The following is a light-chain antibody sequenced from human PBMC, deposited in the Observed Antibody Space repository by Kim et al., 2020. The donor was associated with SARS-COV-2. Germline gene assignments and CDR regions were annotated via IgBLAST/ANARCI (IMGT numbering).Light chain of an antibody. CDR1: NSDVGTYNY. CDR2: DVT. Sequence: LTQPRSVSGSPGQSVTISCTGTNSDVGTYNYISWYQGHPGKAPKLLIYDVTKRPSGVPDRFSGSKSGNTASLTISGLQPDDEADYYCSSFAGASNFWVFGGGTQLTVL. V-gene: IGLV2-11*01. CDR3: SSFAGASNFWV. J-gene: IGLJ3*02.